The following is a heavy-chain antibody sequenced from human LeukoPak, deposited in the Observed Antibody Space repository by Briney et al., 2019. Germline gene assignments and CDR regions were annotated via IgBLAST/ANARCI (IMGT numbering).Heavy chain of an antibody. CDR3: ARDRGRAWDY. CDR2: ISYDGSNK. Sequence: GRSLRLSCAASGFTFSSYATHWVRQAPGKGLEWVAVISYDGSNKYYADSVKGRFTISRDNSKNTLYLQMNSLRAEDTAVYYCARDRGRAWDYWGQGTLVTVSS. CDR1: GFTFSSYA. D-gene: IGHD3-10*01. V-gene: IGHV3-30-3*01. J-gene: IGHJ4*02.